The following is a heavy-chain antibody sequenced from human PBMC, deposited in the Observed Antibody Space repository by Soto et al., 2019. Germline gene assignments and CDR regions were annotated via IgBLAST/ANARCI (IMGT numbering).Heavy chain of an antibody. Sequence: GASVKVSCKASGYTFTSYGISWVRQAPGQGLEWMGWISAYNGNTNYAQKLQGRVTMTTDTSTSTAYMELRSLRSDDTAVYYCARGYYDILTGYYYYGMDVWGQGTTVTVSS. CDR3: ARGYYDILTGYYYYGMDV. CDR1: GYTFTSYG. CDR2: ISAYNGNT. V-gene: IGHV1-18*01. D-gene: IGHD3-9*01. J-gene: IGHJ6*02.